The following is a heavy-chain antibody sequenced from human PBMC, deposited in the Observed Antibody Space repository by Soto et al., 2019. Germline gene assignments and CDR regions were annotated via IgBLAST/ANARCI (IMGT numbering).Heavy chain of an antibody. J-gene: IGHJ4*02. Sequence: GGSLRLSCAASGFTFSNAWMSWVRQAPGKGLEWVGRIKSKTDGGTTDYAAPVKGRFTISRDDSKNTLYLQMNSLKTEDTAVYYCTTEDSSGWPYYFDYWGQGTLVTVSS. V-gene: IGHV3-15*01. CDR3: TTEDSSGWPYYFDY. D-gene: IGHD6-19*01. CDR2: IKSKTDGGTT. CDR1: GFTFSNAW.